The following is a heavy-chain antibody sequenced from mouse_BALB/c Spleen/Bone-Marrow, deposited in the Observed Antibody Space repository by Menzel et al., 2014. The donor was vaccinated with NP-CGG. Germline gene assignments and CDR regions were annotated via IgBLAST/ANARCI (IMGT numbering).Heavy chain of an antibody. CDR1: GYTFTSYW. J-gene: IGHJ4*01. V-gene: IGHV1-7*01. Sequence: QVQLQQSGAELAKPGASVKMSCKASGYTFTSYWMHWVKQRPGQGLEWIGYINPSTGYTEYNQKFKDKATLTADKSSSTAYMRLSSLTSEDSAVYYCARPPYYYGSSYDAMDYWGQGTSVTVSS. CDR2: INPSTGYT. D-gene: IGHD1-1*01. CDR3: ARPPYYYGSSYDAMDY.